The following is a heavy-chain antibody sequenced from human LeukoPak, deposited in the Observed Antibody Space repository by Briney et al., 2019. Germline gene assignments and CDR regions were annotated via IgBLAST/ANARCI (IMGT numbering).Heavy chain of an antibody. CDR3: AKDLYYSNQAIDY. V-gene: IGHV3-33*06. D-gene: IGHD4-11*01. J-gene: IGHJ4*02. Sequence: PGRSLRLSCAASGFTFSSYGMHWVRQAPGKGLEWVAVMWYDGSNKYYADSVKGRFTISRDNSKNTLYLQMNSLRAEDTAVYYCAKDLYYSNQAIDYWGQGTLVTVSS. CDR2: MWYDGSNK. CDR1: GFTFSSYG.